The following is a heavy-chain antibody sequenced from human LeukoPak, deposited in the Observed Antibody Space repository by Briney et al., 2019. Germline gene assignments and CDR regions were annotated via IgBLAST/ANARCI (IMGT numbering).Heavy chain of an antibody. V-gene: IGHV3-23*01. CDR2: ISGSGGST. Sequence: GGSLRLSCAASGFTFSSYAMSWVRQAPGKGLEWVSGISGSGGSTFYADSVKGRFTISRDNSKNTLCLQVNSLRAEDTAVYYCARPSSSPGSSSHFDYWGQGTLVTVSP. CDR1: GFTFSSYA. J-gene: IGHJ4*02. CDR3: ARPSSSPGSSSHFDY. D-gene: IGHD6-6*01.